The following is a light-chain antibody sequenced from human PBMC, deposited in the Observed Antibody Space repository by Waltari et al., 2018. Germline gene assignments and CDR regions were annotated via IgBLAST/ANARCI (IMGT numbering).Light chain of an antibody. CDR2: GVT. J-gene: IGLJ3*02. Sequence: QSALTQPPSASGPPGQSVTISCTGTSSDVGGYNSVSWYQQNPGKAPKLMIYGVTKRPSGVPYRFSVSKSGNTASLTVSGLQAEDEADYYCSSYEGSNNLVFGGGTKVTVL. CDR1: SSDVGGYNS. CDR3: SSYEGSNNLV. V-gene: IGLV2-8*01.